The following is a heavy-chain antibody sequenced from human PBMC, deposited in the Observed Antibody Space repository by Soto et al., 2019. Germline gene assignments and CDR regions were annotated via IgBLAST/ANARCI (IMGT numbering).Heavy chain of an antibody. Sequence: GGSLRLSCAASGFTFRDYAMTWVRQAPGKGLEWVSGISNNGGRTYYADSVKGRFTISRDNSKNTVYLQMSSLRVDDTAVYYCAKSQEVYDYWGQGTLVTVSS. CDR1: GFTFRDYA. CDR2: ISNNGGRT. V-gene: IGHV3-23*01. CDR3: AKSQEVYDY. D-gene: IGHD2-8*01. J-gene: IGHJ4*02.